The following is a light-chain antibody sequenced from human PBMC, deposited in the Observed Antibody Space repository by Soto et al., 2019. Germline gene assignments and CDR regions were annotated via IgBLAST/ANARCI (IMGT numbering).Light chain of an antibody. J-gene: IGKJ5*01. V-gene: IGKV3D-15*01. Sequence: EIVLTQSPGTLSLAPGDRATLSCRASQSVDSIYLAWYQQKPGQAPRLLIFGASRRATGIPDRFSGGGSGTEFTLTISGLQSEDFAVYYCQQYNNWPLITFGQGTQLEIK. CDR1: QSVDSI. CDR3: QQYNNWPLIT. CDR2: GAS.